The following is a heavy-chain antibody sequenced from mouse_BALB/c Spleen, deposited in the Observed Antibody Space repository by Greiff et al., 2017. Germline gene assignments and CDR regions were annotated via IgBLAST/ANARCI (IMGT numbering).Heavy chain of an antibody. V-gene: IGHV5-17*02. D-gene: IGHD2-10*01. CDR3: ARSPYYPRSYWYFDV. Sequence: EVQGVESGGGLVQPGGSRKLSCAASGFTFSSFGMHWVRQAPEKGLEWVAYISSGSSTIYYADTVKGRFTISRDNPKNTLFLQMTSLRSEDTAMYYCARSPYYPRSYWYFDVWGAGTTVTVSS. J-gene: IGHJ1*01. CDR2: ISSGSSTI. CDR1: GFTFSSFG.